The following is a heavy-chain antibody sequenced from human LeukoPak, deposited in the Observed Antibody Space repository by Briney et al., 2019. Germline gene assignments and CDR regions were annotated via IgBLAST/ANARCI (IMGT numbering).Heavy chain of an antibody. CDR3: ARRDTAMVDWVYYYSYMDV. CDR1: GGSFSGYY. CDR2: INHIGST. J-gene: IGHJ6*03. V-gene: IGHV4-34*01. D-gene: IGHD5-18*01. Sequence: PSETLSLTCAVYGGSFSGYYWSWIRQPPGKGLEWIGEINHIGSTNYNPSLRSRVTISVATSKHQSSLMLSSVTAADTAVYYCARRDTAMVDWVYYYSYMDVWGKGTTVTVSS.